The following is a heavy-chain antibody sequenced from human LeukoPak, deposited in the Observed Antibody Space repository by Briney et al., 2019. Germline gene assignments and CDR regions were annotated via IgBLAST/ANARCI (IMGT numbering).Heavy chain of an antibody. CDR2: ISDTGHAI. V-gene: IGHV3-48*02. J-gene: IGHJ4*02. Sequence: GGSLRLSCAASGFTFSDYSMDWVRQAPGKGLEWVSYISDTGHAIYYADSVKGRFIISRDNAKDSLYLQMNSLRDEDTAVYYCARDLVGATTYWGQGTLVTVSS. CDR1: GFTFSDYS. D-gene: IGHD1-26*01. CDR3: ARDLVGATTY.